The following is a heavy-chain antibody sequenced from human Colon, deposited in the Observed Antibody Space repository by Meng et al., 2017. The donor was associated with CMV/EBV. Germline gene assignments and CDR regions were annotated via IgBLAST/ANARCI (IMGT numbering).Heavy chain of an antibody. CDR3: VRRSYSGQDDY. Sequence: SLNEPLRALVTPPQTLTLTCTFSGFSFITDKAGVGWIRHPPGKALEWLGFIYWDDDTRYSPSLKTRLTITRDTSKNQVILTMTNMDPADTATYYCVRRSYSGQDDYWGQGALVTVSS. J-gene: IGHJ4*02. CDR1: GFSFITDKAG. D-gene: IGHD5-12*01. CDR2: IYWDDDT. V-gene: IGHV2-5*02.